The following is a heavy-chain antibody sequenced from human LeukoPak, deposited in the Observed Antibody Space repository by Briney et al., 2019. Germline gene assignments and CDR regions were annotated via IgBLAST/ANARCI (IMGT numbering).Heavy chain of an antibody. D-gene: IGHD2-2*01. CDR1: GYTFTGYG. CDR3: ARDLVVVPAVPGGY. J-gene: IGHJ4*02. Sequence: ASVKVSCKASGYTFTGYGISWVRQAPGQGLEWMGWVSGYNGNTNYAQKLQGRVTMTTDTSTSTAYMELRSLRSDDTAVYYCARDLVVVPAVPGGYWGQGTLVTVSS. CDR2: VSGYNGNT. V-gene: IGHV1-18*01.